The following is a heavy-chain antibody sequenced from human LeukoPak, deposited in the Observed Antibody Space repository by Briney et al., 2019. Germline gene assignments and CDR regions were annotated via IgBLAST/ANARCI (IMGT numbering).Heavy chain of an antibody. CDR3: ARDLIYYDSSGYHNDAFDI. CDR1: GGSISSYY. CDR2: INHSGST. Sequence: SETLSLTCTVSGGSISSYYWSWIRQPPGKGLEWIGEINHSGSTNYNPSLKSRVTISVDTSKNQFSLRLSSVTAADTAVYYCARDLIYYDSSGYHNDAFDIWGQGTMVTVSS. V-gene: IGHV4-34*01. J-gene: IGHJ3*02. D-gene: IGHD3-22*01.